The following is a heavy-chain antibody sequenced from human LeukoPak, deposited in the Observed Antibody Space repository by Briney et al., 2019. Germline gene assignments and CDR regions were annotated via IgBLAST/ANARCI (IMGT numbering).Heavy chain of an antibody. V-gene: IGHV1-46*01. D-gene: IGHD3-16*01. J-gene: IGHJ6*03. CDR1: GYTFTSYY. Sequence: GASVKVSCKASGYTFTSYYMHWVRQAPGQGLEWMGIINPSGGSTSYAQKFQGRVTMTRDTSTSTVYMELGSLRSEDTAVYYCARDLRDYYYYMDVWGKGTTVTISS. CDR2: INPSGGST. CDR3: ARDLRDYYYYMDV.